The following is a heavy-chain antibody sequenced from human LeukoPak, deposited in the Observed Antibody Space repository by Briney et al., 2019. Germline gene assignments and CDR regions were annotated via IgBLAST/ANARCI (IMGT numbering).Heavy chain of an antibody. Sequence: GGSLRLSCAASGFAFGIFAMSWVRQAPGKGLEWVSVVSGSGITTYYADSVKGRFTISRDNSKNTLYLQMNSLRAEDTAVYYCAKYGGSSATVNWFDPWGQGTLVTVSS. D-gene: IGHD1-26*01. V-gene: IGHV3-23*01. J-gene: IGHJ5*02. CDR1: GFAFGIFA. CDR2: VSGSGITT. CDR3: AKYGGSSATVNWFDP.